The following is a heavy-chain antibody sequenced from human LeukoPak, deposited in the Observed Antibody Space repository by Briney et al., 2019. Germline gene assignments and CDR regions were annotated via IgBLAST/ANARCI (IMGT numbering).Heavy chain of an antibody. V-gene: IGHV1-8*01. J-gene: IGHJ4*02. CDR2: MNPNSGYT. CDR3: ARVPRELGAY. CDR1: GYTFTSYD. D-gene: IGHD3-16*01. Sequence: ASVKVSCKASGYTFTSYDINWVRQATGQGLEWMGLMNPNSGYTGYAQKFQGRLTMTRDTSINTAYMELSSLRSEDTALYYCARVPRELGAYWGQGTLVTVSS.